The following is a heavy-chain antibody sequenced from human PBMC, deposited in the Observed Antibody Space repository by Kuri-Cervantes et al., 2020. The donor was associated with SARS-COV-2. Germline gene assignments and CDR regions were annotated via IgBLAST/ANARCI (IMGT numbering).Heavy chain of an antibody. J-gene: IGHJ1*01. CDR2: IYHSGST. CDR3: ATGSGWYREYFQH. Sequence: SETLSLTCAVSGGSISSGGYSWSWIRQPPGKGLEWIGYIYHSGSTYYNPSLKTRVTISVDRSKNQFSLKLSSVTAADTAVYYCATGSGWYREYFQHWGQGTLVTVSS. CDR1: GGSISSGGYS. V-gene: IGHV4-30-2*01. D-gene: IGHD6-19*01.